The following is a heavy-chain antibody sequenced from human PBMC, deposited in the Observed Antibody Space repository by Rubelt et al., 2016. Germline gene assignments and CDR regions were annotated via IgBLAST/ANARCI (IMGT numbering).Heavy chain of an antibody. J-gene: IGHJ4*02. V-gene: IGHV3-7*03. CDR1: GFTFTTYW. CDR2: INQDGSEK. CDR3: ARAIPQLEIYS. Sequence: GSLRLSCAASGFTFTTYWMSWVRQAPGKGLEWVANINQDGSEKYYVDAVWGRFTISRDNAKNSLYLQMNSLRGEDTAGYYCARAIPQLEIYSWGQGTLITVSS. D-gene: IGHD3-3*01.